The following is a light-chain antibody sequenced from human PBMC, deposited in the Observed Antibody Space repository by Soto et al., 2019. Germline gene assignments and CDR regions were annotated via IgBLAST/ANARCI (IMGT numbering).Light chain of an antibody. Sequence: EIVLTQSPGTLSLSPGERATLSCRASQTVSSTSLAWYQQRPGQAPRLLIFDASTRVTGIPDRFSGSGSGTDLTITISRLEPEDCEVYVGQLYAISPKTFGQGTKVDIK. J-gene: IGKJ1*01. V-gene: IGKV3-20*01. CDR1: QTVSSTS. CDR3: QLYAISPKT. CDR2: DAS.